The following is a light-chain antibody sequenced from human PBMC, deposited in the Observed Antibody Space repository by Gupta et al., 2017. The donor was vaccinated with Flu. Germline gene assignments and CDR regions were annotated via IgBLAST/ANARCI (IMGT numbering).Light chain of an antibody. CDR2: KDI. V-gene: IGLV3-25*03. Sequence: GKTARIICSGDALAKQYAYWYQQKAGQAPVLLIFKDIERPSGIPERFSGSSSGTIVTLTISGVQAEDEADYYCQSADRSGDYRVFGGGTKVTVL. J-gene: IGLJ3*02. CDR1: ALAKQY. CDR3: QSADRSGDYRV.